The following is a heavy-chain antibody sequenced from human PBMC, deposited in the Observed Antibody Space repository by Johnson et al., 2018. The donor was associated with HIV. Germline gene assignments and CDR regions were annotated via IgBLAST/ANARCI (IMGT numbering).Heavy chain of an antibody. CDR2: ISSGGCT. Sequence: VQVVESGGGLIQPGGSLRLSCAASGFTVSSNYMSWVRQPPGKGLEWVSVISSGGCTYYADPVKGRFTISRENSKNTLYLQMNSRRAEDTAVYYCARGWQQRAFDIWGQGTKVTVSS. J-gene: IGHJ3*02. CDR3: ARGWQQRAFDI. CDR1: GFTVSSNY. D-gene: IGHD6-13*01. V-gene: IGHV3-53*01.